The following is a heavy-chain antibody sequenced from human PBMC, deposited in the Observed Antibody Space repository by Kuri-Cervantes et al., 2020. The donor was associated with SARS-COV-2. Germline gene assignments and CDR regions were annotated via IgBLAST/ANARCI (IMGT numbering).Heavy chain of an antibody. D-gene: IGHD5-18*01. CDR3: ARQTLDTAMVRGVRAPNDAFDI. CDR2: IYTSGSS. Sequence: ESLKISCTVSGVSSRSHYWSWMWQPAMIGRIYTSGSSNYNPSLKSRVTISVDTSKDQFSLKLSSVTAADTAVYYCARQTLDTAMVRGVRAPNDAFDIWGQGTMVTVSS. V-gene: IGHV4-4*07. J-gene: IGHJ3*02. CDR1: GVSSRSHY.